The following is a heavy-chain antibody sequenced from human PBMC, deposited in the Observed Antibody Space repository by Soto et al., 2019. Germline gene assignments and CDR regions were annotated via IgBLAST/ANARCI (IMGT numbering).Heavy chain of an antibody. CDR1: GFSFSAHD. CDR2: IDPSGNTM. Sequence: EVQLVESGGGLVQPGGSLRLSCAASGFSFSAHDLNWVRQAPGKGLEWISYIDPSGNTMHYADSVKGRFTISRDNAKNSLYLQMNSLRAEDTAVHYCARDTPGLEDFYYWGQGTLVTVSS. J-gene: IGHJ4*02. D-gene: IGHD3-22*01. CDR3: ARDTPGLEDFYY. V-gene: IGHV3-48*03.